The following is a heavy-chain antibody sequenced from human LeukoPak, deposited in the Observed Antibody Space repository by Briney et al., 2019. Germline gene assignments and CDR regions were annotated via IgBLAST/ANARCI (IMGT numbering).Heavy chain of an antibody. CDR3: ARVYYDRSVRWIDY. V-gene: IGHV3-21*01. Sequence: GGSLRLSCAASGFTFSSYTMNWVRQAPGKGLEWVSSISGSGSYIYYADSVKGRFTISRDNAKNSLYLQMSNLRDEDTAVYYCARVYYDRSVRWIDYWGQGTLVTVSS. CDR1: GFTFSSYT. CDR2: ISGSGSYI. J-gene: IGHJ4*02. D-gene: IGHD3-22*01.